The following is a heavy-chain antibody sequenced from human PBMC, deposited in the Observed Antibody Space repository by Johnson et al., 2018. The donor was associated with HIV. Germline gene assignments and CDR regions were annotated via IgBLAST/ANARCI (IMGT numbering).Heavy chain of an antibody. CDR2: INSDGSST. CDR1: GFTFSSYW. J-gene: IGHJ3*02. V-gene: IGHV3-74*01. Sequence: VQLVESGGGLVQPGGSLRLSCAASGFTFSSYWMHWVRQAPGKGLVWVSRINSDGSSTSYADSVKGRFTISRGNAKNTLELQMNSLRAEDTGVYYCAWSGCSGASCYDVYDACDILGQGTMVTVSS. CDR3: AWSGCSGASCYDVYDACDI. D-gene: IGHD2-15*01.